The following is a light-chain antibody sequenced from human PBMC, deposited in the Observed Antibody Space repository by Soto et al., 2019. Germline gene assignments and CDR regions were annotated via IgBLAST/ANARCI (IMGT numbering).Light chain of an antibody. CDR1: QSISNNY. CDR3: QQYSGSYT. J-gene: IGKJ2*01. V-gene: IGKV3-20*01. Sequence: ENVLTQSPGTLSLSPGERATLSCRASQSISNNYLAWYQRKPGQAPRLLIYGASGRATGLPDRFSGSGSGTDFTLTISRLEPEDCAVYYCQQYSGSYTFGQGTKLEIQ. CDR2: GAS.